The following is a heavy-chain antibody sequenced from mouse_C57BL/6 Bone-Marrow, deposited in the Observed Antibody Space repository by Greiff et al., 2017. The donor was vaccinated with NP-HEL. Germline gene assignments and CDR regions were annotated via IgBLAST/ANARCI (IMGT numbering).Heavy chain of an antibody. J-gene: IGHJ2*01. Sequence: VKLVESGPELVKPGASVKISRKASGYAFSSSWMNWVKQRPGKGLEWIGRIYPGDGDTNYNGKFKGKATLTADKSSSTAYMQLSSLTSEDSAVYFCARWYYGSSSYFDYWGQGTTLTVSS. V-gene: IGHV1-82*01. CDR1: GYAFSSSW. CDR2: IYPGDGDT. D-gene: IGHD1-1*01. CDR3: ARWYYGSSSYFDY.